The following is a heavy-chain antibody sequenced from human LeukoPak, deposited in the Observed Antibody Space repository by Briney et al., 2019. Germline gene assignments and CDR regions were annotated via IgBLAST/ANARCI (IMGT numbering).Heavy chain of an antibody. J-gene: IGHJ2*01. CDR3: ARQTYYYDSSGHPYWYFDL. CDR2: IYYSGST. V-gene: IGHV4-39*01. D-gene: IGHD3-22*01. Sequence: SETLSLTCTVSGVXISSSSYYWGWIRQPPGKGLEWIGTIYYSGSTYYNPSLKSRLTMSVDTSKNQFSLKLSSVTVADTAIYYCARQTYYYDSSGHPYWYFDLWGRGTLVTVSS. CDR1: GVXISSSSYY.